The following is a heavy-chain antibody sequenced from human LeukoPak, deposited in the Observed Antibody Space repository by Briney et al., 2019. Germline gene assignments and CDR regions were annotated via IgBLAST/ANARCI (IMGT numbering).Heavy chain of an antibody. CDR3: AREFFSGYDRGSWFDP. J-gene: IGHJ5*02. D-gene: IGHD5-12*01. CDR1: GFTFSSYW. Sequence: GGSLRLSCAASGFTFSSYWMHWVRQAPGQGLEWMGWINPNSGGTNYAQKFQGRVTMTRDTSISTAYMELSRLRSDDTAVYYCAREFFSGYDRGSWFDPWGQGTLVTVSS. CDR2: INPNSGGT. V-gene: IGHV1-2*02.